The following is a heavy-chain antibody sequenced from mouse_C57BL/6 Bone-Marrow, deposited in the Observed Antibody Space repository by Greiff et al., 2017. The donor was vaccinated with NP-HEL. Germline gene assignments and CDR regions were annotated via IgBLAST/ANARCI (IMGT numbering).Heavy chain of an antibody. Sequence: EVQGVESGGGLVKPGGSLKLSCAASGFTFSDYGMHWVRQAPEKGLEWVAYISSGSSTIYYADTVKGRFTISRDNAKNTLFLQMTSLRSEDTAMYYCARRYRGLYYYAMDYRGQGTSVTVSS. J-gene: IGHJ4*01. V-gene: IGHV5-17*01. D-gene: IGHD2-12*01. CDR1: GFTFSDYG. CDR2: ISSGSSTI. CDR3: ARRYRGLYYYAMDY.